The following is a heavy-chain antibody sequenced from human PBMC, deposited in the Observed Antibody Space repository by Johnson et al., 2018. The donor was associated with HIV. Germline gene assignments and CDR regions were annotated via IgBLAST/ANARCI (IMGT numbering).Heavy chain of an antibody. J-gene: IGHJ3*02. V-gene: IGHV3-30*14. CDR2: ISYAARST. Sequence: QVQLVESGGGVVQPGRSLRLSCAASAFTFSSYAMHWVRQAPGTGLEWVAVISYAARSTYYADSVKGRFTISRDNSKNTLYLQMNSLRAEDTAVYYCARDRGLRWFHDAFDIWGQGTMVTISS. D-gene: IGHD4-23*01. CDR1: AFTFSSYA. CDR3: ARDRGLRWFHDAFDI.